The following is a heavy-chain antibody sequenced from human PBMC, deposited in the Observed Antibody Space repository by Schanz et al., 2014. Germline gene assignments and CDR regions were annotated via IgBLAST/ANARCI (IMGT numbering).Heavy chain of an antibody. Sequence: QVQLVQSGAEVKKPGASVKVSCKASGYTFTSYGISWVRQAPGQGLEWMGWISAYNGNTKYPQKLQGRVTMTTDTSTSTAYMKLRRLRSDDTAVYYCARDAADFYDILTEEDYWGQGTLVTVSS. CDR3: ARDAADFYDILTEEDY. CDR2: ISAYNGNT. CDR1: GYTFTSYG. V-gene: IGHV1-18*01. J-gene: IGHJ4*02. D-gene: IGHD3-9*01.